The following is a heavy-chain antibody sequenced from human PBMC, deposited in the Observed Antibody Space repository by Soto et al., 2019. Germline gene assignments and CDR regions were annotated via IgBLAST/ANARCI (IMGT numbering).Heavy chain of an antibody. CDR3: ATGLRSGVYDILFDDNATTEIYTLSQH. CDR1: GGSFSGYY. J-gene: IGHJ1*01. Sequence: SETLSLTCAVYGGSFSGYYWSWIRQPPGKGLEWIGEINHSGSTNYNPSLKSRVTISVDTSKNQFSLKLSSVTAADTAVYYCATGLRSGVYDILFDDNATTEIYTLSQH. V-gene: IGHV4-34*01. CDR2: INHSGST. D-gene: IGHD3-9*01.